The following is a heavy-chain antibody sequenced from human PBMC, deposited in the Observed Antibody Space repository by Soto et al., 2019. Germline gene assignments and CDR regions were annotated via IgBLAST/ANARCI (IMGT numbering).Heavy chain of an antibody. CDR1: GFTFSRYW. CDR3: ARVADGDGDNSRYRHLDY. V-gene: IGHV3-7*04. J-gene: IGHJ4*02. Sequence: EVQLVESGGGLVQPGGSLRLSCAASGFTFSRYWMSWVRQAPGKGLEWVADIKKDASEKNYVDSVKGRFTISRDNAKNSLFLQVNSLTAVDTAVYYCARVADGDGDNSRYRHLDYWGQGTLVTVSS. CDR2: IKKDASEK. D-gene: IGHD2-15*01.